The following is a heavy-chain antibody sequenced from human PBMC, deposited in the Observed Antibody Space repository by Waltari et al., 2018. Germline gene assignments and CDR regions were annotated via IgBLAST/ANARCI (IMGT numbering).Heavy chain of an antibody. J-gene: IGHJ3*02. CDR2: TYYSAQWRK. V-gene: IGHV6-1*01. Sequence: QVQLQQSGPGLVKPSQTLSLTCAVSGDSLFTTSVAWNWIRQSPSRGLEWLGRTYYSAQWRKVYALSVKGRITVNPDTSKNHFSLQLDSVTPDDTAVYYCARGKFTAFDIWGQGTMVTVSS. CDR1: GDSLFTTSVA. CDR3: ARGKFTAFDI.